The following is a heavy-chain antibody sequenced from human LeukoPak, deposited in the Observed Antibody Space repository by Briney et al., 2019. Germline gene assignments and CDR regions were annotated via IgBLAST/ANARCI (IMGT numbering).Heavy chain of an antibody. D-gene: IGHD3-9*01. V-gene: IGHV4-34*01. J-gene: IGHJ6*02. Sequence: PSETLSLTCAVFGGSFSGYYWSWIRQSPEKGLEWIGEMSHTGATNYNPSLKSRVTVSVDTSKKQFSLNLRSVIAADTAVYYCARGLHYNILTGGMDVWGQGTTVIVSS. CDR1: GGSFSGYY. CDR3: ARGLHYNILTGGMDV. CDR2: MSHTGAT.